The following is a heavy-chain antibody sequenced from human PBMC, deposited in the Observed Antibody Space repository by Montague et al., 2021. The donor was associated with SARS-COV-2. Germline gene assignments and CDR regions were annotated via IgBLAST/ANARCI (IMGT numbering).Heavy chain of an antibody. CDR2: IYTSGTT. CDR3: ARAHSGSWAHLDN. J-gene: IGHJ4*02. CDR1: GGSISSGSYY. D-gene: IGHD5-12*01. Sequence: TLSLTCTVSGGSISSGSYYWSWIRQPAGKGLEWIGRIYTSGTTDCSXSLKSRVTISVDTSKNQFSLKLTSVTAADTAVYYCARAHSGSWAHLDNWGQGSLVTVSS. V-gene: IGHV4-61*02.